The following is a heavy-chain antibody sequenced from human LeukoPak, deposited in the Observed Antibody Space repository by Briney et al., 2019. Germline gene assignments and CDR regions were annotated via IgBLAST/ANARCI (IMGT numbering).Heavy chain of an antibody. Sequence: GGSLRLSCAASGFTFSSYAMHWVRQAPGKGLEWVAVISYDGSNKYYADSVKGRFTISRDNSKNTLYLQMNSLRAEDTAVYYCARDFSTLGYCTNGVCFYFGYWGQGTLVTVSS. CDR3: ARDFSTLGYCTNGVCFYFGY. D-gene: IGHD2-8*01. CDR1: GFTFSSYA. J-gene: IGHJ4*02. V-gene: IGHV3-30*01. CDR2: ISYDGSNK.